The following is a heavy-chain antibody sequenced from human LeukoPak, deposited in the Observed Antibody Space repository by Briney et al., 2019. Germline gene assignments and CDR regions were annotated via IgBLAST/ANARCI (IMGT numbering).Heavy chain of an antibody. J-gene: IGHJ4*02. CDR2: ISSSSGTI. Sequence: GGSLRLSCAASGFTFSSFSMNWVRQAPGKGLEWVSHISSSSGTIYYADSVKGRFTISRDNAKNSLYLQMNSLRDEDTAVYYCARDLPPGSSGWYLGYWGQGTLVTVSS. V-gene: IGHV3-48*02. D-gene: IGHD6-19*01. CDR1: GFTFSSFS. CDR3: ARDLPPGSSGWYLGY.